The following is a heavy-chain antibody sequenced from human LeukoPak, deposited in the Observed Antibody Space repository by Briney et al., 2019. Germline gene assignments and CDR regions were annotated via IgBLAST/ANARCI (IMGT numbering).Heavy chain of an antibody. CDR1: GYTFTSYG. CDR3: ARGADIVVVPAAISYPGWFDP. D-gene: IGHD2-2*02. CDR2: ISAYNGNT. Sequence: ASVKVSCKASGYTFTSYGISWVRQAPGQGLEWMGWISAYNGNTNYAQKLQGRVTMTIDTSTSTAYMELRSLRSDDTAVYYCARGADIVVVPAAISYPGWFDPWGQGTLVTVSS. V-gene: IGHV1-18*01. J-gene: IGHJ5*02.